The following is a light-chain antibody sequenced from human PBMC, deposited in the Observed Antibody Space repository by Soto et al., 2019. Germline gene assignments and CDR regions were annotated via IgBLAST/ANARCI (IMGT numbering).Light chain of an antibody. Sequence: QSVLTQPPSVSGAPGQRVTISCTGSSPNIGAGYDVHWYQQLPGTAPKLLIFGNSNRPSGVPDRFSGSKSRTSASLAITGLQAEDEADYYCQSYDSNLLVFGGGTKLTVL. V-gene: IGLV1-40*01. J-gene: IGLJ2*01. CDR2: GNS. CDR3: QSYDSNLLV. CDR1: SPNIGAGYD.